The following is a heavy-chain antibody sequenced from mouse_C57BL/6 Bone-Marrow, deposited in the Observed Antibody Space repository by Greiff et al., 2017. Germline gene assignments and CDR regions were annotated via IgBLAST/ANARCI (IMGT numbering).Heavy chain of an antibody. Sequence: VQLQQSGPELVKPGASVKISCKASGYSFTSYYIHWVKQRPGQGLEWIGWIYPGSGNTKYNEKFKGKATLTADTSSSTAYMQLSSLTSEDSAVYYCARDDYDEYFDVWGTGTTVTVSS. V-gene: IGHV1-66*01. CDR2: IYPGSGNT. CDR1: GYSFTSYY. CDR3: ARDDYDEYFDV. J-gene: IGHJ1*03. D-gene: IGHD2-4*01.